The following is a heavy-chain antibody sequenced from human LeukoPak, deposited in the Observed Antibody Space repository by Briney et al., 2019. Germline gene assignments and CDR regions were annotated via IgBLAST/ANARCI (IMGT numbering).Heavy chain of an antibody. CDR2: MNPNSGNT. J-gene: IGHJ5*02. CDR3: AREIYPTTETTGGTVFDP. CDR1: GYTFTSYD. D-gene: IGHD4-11*01. V-gene: IGHV1-8*03. Sequence: ASVKVSCKASGYTFTSYDINWVRQATGQGLEWMGWMNPNSGNTGYAQKFQGRVTITRNTSISTAYMKLSSLRSEDTAVYYCAREIYPTTETTGGTVFDPWGQGPLVTVSS.